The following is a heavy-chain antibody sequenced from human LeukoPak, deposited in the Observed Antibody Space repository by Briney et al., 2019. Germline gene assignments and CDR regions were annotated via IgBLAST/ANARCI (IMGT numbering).Heavy chain of an antibody. D-gene: IGHD3-22*01. CDR3: ARDVYYYDSSGYYNAY. J-gene: IGHJ4*02. Sequence: SVKVSCKDSGGTFSSYAISWVRQAPGQGLEWMGGIIPIFGTANYAQKFQGRVTITADESTSTAYMELSSLRSEDTAVYYCARDVYYYDSSGYYNAYWGQGTLVTVSS. V-gene: IGHV1-69*13. CDR2: IIPIFGTA. CDR1: GGTFSSYA.